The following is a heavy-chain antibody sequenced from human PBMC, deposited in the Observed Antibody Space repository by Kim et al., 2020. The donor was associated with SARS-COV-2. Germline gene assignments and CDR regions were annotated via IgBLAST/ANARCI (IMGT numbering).Heavy chain of an antibody. Sequence: ASVKVSCKASGYTFTSYAMHWVRQAAGQRLEWMGWINAGNGNTKYSQKFQGRVTINRDTYASTAYMELSSLRSEDTAVYYCARETSYDSSGYGDDAFDIWGQGTMVTVSS. J-gene: IGHJ3*02. CDR3: ARETSYDSSGYGDDAFDI. V-gene: IGHV1-3*01. CDR1: GYTFTSYA. CDR2: INAGNGNT. D-gene: IGHD3-22*01.